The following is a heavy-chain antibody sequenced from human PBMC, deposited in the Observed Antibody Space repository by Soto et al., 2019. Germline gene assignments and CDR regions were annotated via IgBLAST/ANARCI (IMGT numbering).Heavy chain of an antibody. V-gene: IGHV1-18*01. CDR2: ISVEKGDT. CDR1: GYTFSTFG. J-gene: IGHJ2*01. CDR3: ARCHCTVGSCFTCWHFDL. Sequence: QVQVVQSGAEVKKPGASVKVACKASGYTFSTFGMSWVRQAPGQGLEWMGWISVEKGDTNSAQKFQDRVTMTTDTSTGTAYMELRSLTSDDTAVYYWARCHCTVGSCFTCWHFDLWGRGTLVTVSS. D-gene: IGHD2-15*01.